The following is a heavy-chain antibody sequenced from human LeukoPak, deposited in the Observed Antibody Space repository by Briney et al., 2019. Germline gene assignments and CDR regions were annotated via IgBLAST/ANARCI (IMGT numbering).Heavy chain of an antibody. CDR3: ARDVVGATRGVYFDY. CDR1: GGSISSYY. Sequence: SETLSLTCTVSGGSISSYYWSWIRQPPGKGLEWIGYIYYSGSTNYNPSLKSRVTISVDTSKNQFSLKLSSVTAADTAVYYCARDVVGATRGVYFDYWGQGTLVTVSS. J-gene: IGHJ4*02. D-gene: IGHD1-26*01. V-gene: IGHV4-59*01. CDR2: IYYSGST.